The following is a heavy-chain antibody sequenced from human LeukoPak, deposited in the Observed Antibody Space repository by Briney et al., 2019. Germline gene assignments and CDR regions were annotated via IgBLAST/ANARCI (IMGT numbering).Heavy chain of an antibody. CDR1: GFTFSTYA. CDR3: AKYYYDSSGYYDAAPLDS. CDR2: ISGSGYST. J-gene: IGHJ4*02. V-gene: IGHV3-23*01. Sequence: GGSLRLSCAASGFTFSTYAMSWVRQAPGKGLEWVSSISGSGYSTCYADSVEGRFTISRDNFKSTLFLQMISLRAEDTAVYSCAKYYYDSSGYYDAAPLDSWGQGTLVTVFS. D-gene: IGHD3-22*01.